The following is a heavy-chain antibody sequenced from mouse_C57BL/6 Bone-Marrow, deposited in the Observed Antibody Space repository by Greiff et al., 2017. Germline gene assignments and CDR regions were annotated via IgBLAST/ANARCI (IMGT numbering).Heavy chain of an antibody. J-gene: IGHJ2*01. CDR1: GYTFTSYW. CDR3: ASPFITTVVPFDY. V-gene: IGHV1-7*01. D-gene: IGHD1-1*01. Sequence: VQLQQSGAELAKPGASVTLSCKASGYTFTSYWMHWVKQRPGQGLEWIGYLNPSSGYTKYNQKFKDKATLTADKSSSTAYMQLSSLTYEDSAVYYCASPFITTVVPFDYWGRGTTLTVSS. CDR2: LNPSSGYT.